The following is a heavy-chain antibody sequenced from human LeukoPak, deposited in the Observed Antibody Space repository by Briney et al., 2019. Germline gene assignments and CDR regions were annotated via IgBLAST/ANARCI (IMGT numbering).Heavy chain of an antibody. J-gene: IGHJ5*02. Sequence: ASVKVSCKASGYTFTGYYMHWVRQAPGQGLEWMGWINPNSGGTNYAQKFQGRVTMTRDTSISTAYMELSRLRSDDTAVYYCARDRYYYGSSGPFDPWGQGTLVTVSS. V-gene: IGHV1-2*02. CDR3: ARDRYYYGSSGPFDP. D-gene: IGHD3-22*01. CDR2: INPNSGGT. CDR1: GYTFTGYY.